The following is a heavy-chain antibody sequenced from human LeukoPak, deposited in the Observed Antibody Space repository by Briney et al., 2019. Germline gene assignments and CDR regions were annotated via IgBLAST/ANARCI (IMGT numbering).Heavy chain of an antibody. CDR1: GFTFGDHA. V-gene: IGHV3-49*04. CDR3: ARGPIQLWIHNAMDV. J-gene: IGHJ6*02. CDR2: IRSKAYRSTT. Sequence: PGRSLRLSCTGSGFTFGDHAMSWVRQAPGKGLEWVGFIRSKAYRSTTEYAASEKGRFNISRDDSTSIAYLQMNSLRTEDTAVYYCARGPIQLWIHNAMDVWGQGTTVTVSS. D-gene: IGHD5-18*01.